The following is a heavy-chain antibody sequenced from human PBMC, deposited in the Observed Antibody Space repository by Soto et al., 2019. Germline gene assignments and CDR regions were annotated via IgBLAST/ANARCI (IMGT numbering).Heavy chain of an antibody. J-gene: IGHJ4*02. D-gene: IGHD2-2*01. CDR1: GFTFSSYA. CDR3: ARGISTYFDY. Sequence: QVQLVESGGGVVQPGRSLRLSCAASGFTFSSYAMHWVRQDPGKGLEWVAVISYDGSNKYYADSVKGLFTISRDNSKNTLYLQMNSLRAEDTAVYYCARGISTYFDYWGQGTLVTVSS. V-gene: IGHV3-30-3*01. CDR2: ISYDGSNK.